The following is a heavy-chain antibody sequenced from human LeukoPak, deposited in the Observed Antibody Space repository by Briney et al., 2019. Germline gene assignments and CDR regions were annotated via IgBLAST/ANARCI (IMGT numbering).Heavy chain of an antibody. Sequence: ASVKVSCKAAVYTFIGNFIHWVRQAPGQGLEWMGWINPNSGGTQYAERFQGRVTMTRDTSINTAYMELSGLTSDDTVVYYCVRVYSGYENFDYWGQGTLVTVSS. V-gene: IGHV1-2*02. CDR3: VRVYSGYENFDY. D-gene: IGHD5-12*01. CDR2: INPNSGGT. J-gene: IGHJ4*02. CDR1: VYTFIGNF.